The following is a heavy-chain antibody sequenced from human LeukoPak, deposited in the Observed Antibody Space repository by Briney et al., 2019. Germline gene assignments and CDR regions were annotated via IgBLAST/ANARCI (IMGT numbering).Heavy chain of an antibody. CDR2: ISSSSSSI. CDR3: ARDILTGYSPHNWFDP. D-gene: IGHD3-9*01. Sequence: GGSLRLSCAASGFTFNSYSMTWVRQAPGKGLEWVAYISSSSSSIYYADSVRGRFTISRDNAKNSLYLEMNSLRDEDTAVYYCARDILTGYSPHNWFDPWGQGTLVTVSS. CDR1: GFTFNSYS. V-gene: IGHV3-48*02. J-gene: IGHJ5*02.